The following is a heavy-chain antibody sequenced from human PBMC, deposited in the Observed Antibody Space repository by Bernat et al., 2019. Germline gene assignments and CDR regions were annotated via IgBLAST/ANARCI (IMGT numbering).Heavy chain of an antibody. V-gene: IGHV1-69*01. D-gene: IGHD2-2*01. CDR1: GGTFSSYA. CDR2: IIPIFGTA. CDR3: ARGACSSTSCSKRFDY. J-gene: IGHJ4*02. Sequence: QVQLVQSGAEVKKPGSSVKVSCKAFGGTFSSYAISWVRQAPGQGLEWMGGIIPIFGTANYAQKFQGRVTITADESTSTAYMGLSSLRSEDTAVYYCARGACSSTSCSKRFDYWGQGTLVTVSS.